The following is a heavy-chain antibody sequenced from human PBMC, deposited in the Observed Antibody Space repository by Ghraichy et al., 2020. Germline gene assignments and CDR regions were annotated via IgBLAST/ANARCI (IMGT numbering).Heavy chain of an antibody. CDR3: ARDKVVGNYDFWRNYYYYMDV. D-gene: IGHD3-3*01. J-gene: IGHJ6*03. CDR2: IIPIFGTA. CDR1: GGTFSSYA. Sequence: SVKVSCKASGGTFSSYAISWVRQAPGQGLEWMGGIIPIFGTANYAQKFQGRVTITADKSTSTASMELSSLRSEDTAVYYCARDKVVGNYDFWRNYYYYMDVWGKGTTVTVSS. V-gene: IGHV1-69*06.